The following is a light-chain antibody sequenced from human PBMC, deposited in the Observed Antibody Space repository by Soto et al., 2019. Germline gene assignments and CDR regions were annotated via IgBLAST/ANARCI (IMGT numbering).Light chain of an antibody. CDR3: QQYGSSPQVT. V-gene: IGKV3-20*01. Sequence: EIVLTQSPGTLSVSPGERATLSCRASLTVSSSNLAWYQQKPGQAPMLLIYGASSRATGIPDRFSGSGSGTDFLLIISRLEPEDFAVYYCQQYGSSPQVTFGGGTKVEIK. CDR2: GAS. CDR1: LTVSSSN. J-gene: IGKJ4*01.